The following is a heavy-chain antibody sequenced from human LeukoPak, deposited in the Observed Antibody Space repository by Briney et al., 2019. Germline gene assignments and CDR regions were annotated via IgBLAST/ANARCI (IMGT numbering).Heavy chain of an antibody. CDR3: ARHCSGGTCPRSFDAFDI. V-gene: IGHV4-59*08. Sequence: SATLSLACTVSGGSISSFYWSCIRQPPGKGLEWIGYIYNSESTNYNTSLKSGVTISVDTSKNQFSLMLTSVTASDTAMYYCARHCSGGTCPRSFDAFDIWGQGTMVTASS. CDR1: GGSISSFY. D-gene: IGHD2-15*01. J-gene: IGHJ3*02. CDR2: IYNSEST.